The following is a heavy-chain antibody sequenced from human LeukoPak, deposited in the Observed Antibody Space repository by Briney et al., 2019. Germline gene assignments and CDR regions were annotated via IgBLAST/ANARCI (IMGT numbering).Heavy chain of an antibody. CDR3: ARAPGYGAAYYFDY. D-gene: IGHD1-1*01. CDR2: ISGSGGST. V-gene: IGHV3-23*01. Sequence: GGSLRLSCAASGFTFSSYAMSWVRQALGKGLEWVSAISGSGGSTYYADSVKGRFTISRDNSKNTLYLQMNSLRAEDTAVYYCARAPGYGAAYYFDYWGQGTLVTVSS. J-gene: IGHJ4*02. CDR1: GFTFSSYA.